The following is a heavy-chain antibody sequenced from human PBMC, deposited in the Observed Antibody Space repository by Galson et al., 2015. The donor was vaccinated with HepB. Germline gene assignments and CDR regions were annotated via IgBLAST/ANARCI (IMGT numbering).Heavy chain of an antibody. J-gene: IGHJ4*02. Sequence: SLRLSCAASGFTFSTYRMNGVRQAPVKGLEWVSHICSSSSTTYYADSVKDRFTISRDNAQNSLYMQLNSLRDEDTAGYYCARGSEIDPWGQGTPVTVSS. CDR3: ARGSEIDP. V-gene: IGHV3-48*02. CDR1: GFTFSTYR. D-gene: IGHD2-21*01. CDR2: ICSSSSTT.